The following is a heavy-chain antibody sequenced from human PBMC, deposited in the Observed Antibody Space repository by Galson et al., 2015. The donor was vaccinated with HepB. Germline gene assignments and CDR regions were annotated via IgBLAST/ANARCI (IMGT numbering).Heavy chain of an antibody. CDR1: GGTFSSYA. CDR2: IIPILGIA. D-gene: IGHD4-17*01. CDR3: ARGYGDYDFDY. J-gene: IGHJ4*02. V-gene: IGHV1-69*04. Sequence: SVKVSCKASGGTFSSYAISWVRQAPGQGLEWMGRIIPILGIANYAQKFQGRVTITADKSTSTAYMELSSLRSEDTAVYYCARGYGDYDFDYWGQGTLVTVSS.